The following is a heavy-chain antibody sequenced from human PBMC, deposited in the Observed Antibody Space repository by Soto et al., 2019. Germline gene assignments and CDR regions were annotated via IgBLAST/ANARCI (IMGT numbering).Heavy chain of an antibody. V-gene: IGHV3-21*06. CDR3: ARESEDLTSNFDY. CDR1: GFTFTRYS. CDR2: ISSTTNYI. Sequence: PGGSLRLSCAASGFTFTRYSMNWVRLAPGKGLEWVSSISSTTNYIYYGDSMKGRLTISRDNAKNSLYLEMNSLRAEDTAVYYCARESEDLTSNFDYWGQGTLVTVSS. J-gene: IGHJ4*02.